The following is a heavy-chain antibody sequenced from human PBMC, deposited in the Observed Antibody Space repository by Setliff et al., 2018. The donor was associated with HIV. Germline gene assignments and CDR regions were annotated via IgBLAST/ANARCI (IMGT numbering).Heavy chain of an antibody. CDR1: GDSITSGSYY. CDR2: IHHSGST. D-gene: IGHD2-21*02. J-gene: IGHJ4*02. CDR3: ARSSRVNCGGDCYLFDY. V-gene: IGHV4-31*03. Sequence: SETLSLTCTVSGDSITSGSYYWNWIRQHPVKGLEWIGYIHHSGSTYYSPSFESRITMSVDTSKNQFSLILTSVTAADTAVYYCARSSRVNCGGDCYLFDYWGQGTPVTVSS.